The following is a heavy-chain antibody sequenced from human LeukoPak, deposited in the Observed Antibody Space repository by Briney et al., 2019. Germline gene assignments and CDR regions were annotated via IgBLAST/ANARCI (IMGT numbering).Heavy chain of an antibody. CDR1: GYTFTSYY. CDR3: ARAGSSSWFRYYYYYMDV. Sequence: ASVKVSCKASGYTFTSYYMHWVRQAPGQGLEWMGIINLSGGSTSYAQKFQGRVTMTRDMSTSTVYMEPSSLRSEDTAVYYCARAGSSSWFRYYYYYMDVWGKGTTVTVSS. V-gene: IGHV1-46*01. CDR2: INLSGGST. J-gene: IGHJ6*03. D-gene: IGHD6-13*01.